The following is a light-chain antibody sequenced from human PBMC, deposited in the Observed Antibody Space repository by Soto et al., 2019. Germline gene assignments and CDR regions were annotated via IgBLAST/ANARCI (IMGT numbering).Light chain of an antibody. CDR2: EVS. Sequence: QSALTQPPSVSGSPGQSVTMSCTGTRYDVGGYNYVSWYQQHPGKAPKLMIYEVSNRPSGVSNRFSGSKSGNTASLTISGLQAEDEADYYCSSYTSSSTLVFGTGTKLTVL. CDR1: RYDVGGYNY. CDR3: SSYTSSSTLV. V-gene: IGLV2-14*01. J-gene: IGLJ1*01.